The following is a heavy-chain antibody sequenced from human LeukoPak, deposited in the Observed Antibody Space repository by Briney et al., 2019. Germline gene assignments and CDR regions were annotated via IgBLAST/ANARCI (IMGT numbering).Heavy chain of an antibody. V-gene: IGHV3-21*01. D-gene: IGHD3-10*01. J-gene: IGHJ4*02. CDR1: GFTFSSYS. Sequence: AGGSLRLSCAASGFTFSSYSMNWVRQAPGKGLEWVSSISSSSSYIYYADSVKGGFTISRDNAKNSLYLQMNSLRAEDTAVYYCARDRGEQYYYGSGSYGSDYWGQGTLVTVSS. CDR2: ISSSSSYI. CDR3: ARDRGEQYYYGSGSYGSDY.